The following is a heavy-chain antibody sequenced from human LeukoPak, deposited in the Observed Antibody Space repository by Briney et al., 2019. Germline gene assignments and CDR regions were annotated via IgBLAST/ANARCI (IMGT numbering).Heavy chain of an antibody. J-gene: IGHJ4*02. CDR1: GFIFNNYA. D-gene: IGHD6-19*01. CDR2: ISWNSGSI. CDR3: AKDNRRHYTSGPNPDSLH. V-gene: IGHV3-9*01. Sequence: GGSLRLSCAGSGFIFNNYAMHWVRQPPGKGLEWVSGISWNSGSIDYADSVKGRFTISRDNAKNSLYLQMNSPRVEDTAFYYCAKDNRRHYTSGPNPDSLHWGQGALVTVSS.